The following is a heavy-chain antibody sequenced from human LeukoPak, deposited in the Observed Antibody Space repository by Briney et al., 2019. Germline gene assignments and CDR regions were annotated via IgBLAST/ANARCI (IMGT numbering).Heavy chain of an antibody. V-gene: IGHV4-4*07. J-gene: IGHJ4*02. Sequence: SETLSLTCTVSGGSISSYYWSWIQQPAGKGLEWIGRIYTSGSTNYNPSLKSRVTMSVDTSKNQFSLKLSSVTAADTAVYYCARGPTDRKGGTYYYDSSGSTYYFDYWGQGTLVTVSS. CDR2: IYTSGST. D-gene: IGHD3-22*01. CDR3: ARGPTDRKGGTYYYDSSGSTYYFDY. CDR1: GGSISSYY.